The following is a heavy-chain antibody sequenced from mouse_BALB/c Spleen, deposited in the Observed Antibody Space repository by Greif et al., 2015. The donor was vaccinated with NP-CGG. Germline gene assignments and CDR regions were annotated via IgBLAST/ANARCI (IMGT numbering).Heavy chain of an antibody. J-gene: IGHJ2*01. CDR2: IHPESGET. Sequence: LMESGAELASPGASVTLSCKASGYTFTDHIMNWVKKRPGQGLEWIGRIHPESGETNYNQKFMGKATFSVDRSSSTVYMVLNSLTSEDPAVYYCGRGQWFDYWGQGTTLTVSS. CDR1: GYTFTDHI. CDR3: GRGQWFDY. V-gene: IGHV1-11*01.